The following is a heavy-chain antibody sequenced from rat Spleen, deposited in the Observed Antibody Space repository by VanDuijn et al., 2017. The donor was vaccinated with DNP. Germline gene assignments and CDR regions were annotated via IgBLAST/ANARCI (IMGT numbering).Heavy chain of an antibody. J-gene: IGHJ1*01. D-gene: IGHD1-1*01. CDR3: ARHEEYYSAPVF. CDR1: GFTFSNYD. Sequence: EVQLVESGGGLVQPGRSLKLSCAASGFTFSNYDMAWVRQAPTKGLEWVASIGTSGGTTYYRDSVKGRFTVSRDNAKNTLYLQMDSLRSEDTATYYCARHEEYYSAPVFWGPGTMVTVSS. V-gene: IGHV5S13*01. CDR2: IGTSGGTT.